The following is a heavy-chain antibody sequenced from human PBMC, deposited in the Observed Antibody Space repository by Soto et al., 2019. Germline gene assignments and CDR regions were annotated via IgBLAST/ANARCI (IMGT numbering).Heavy chain of an antibody. Sequence: ASVKVSCKASGYTFTSYGFSWARQAPGQGLEWMGWISAYNGDTNYPQKLQARVTMTTETSTSTAYLDLRSLRSDDTAVYYCARSSGTYPPSRYYYGLDVWGQGTTVTVSS. D-gene: IGHD1-26*01. J-gene: IGHJ6*02. CDR1: GYTFTSYG. CDR3: ARSSGTYPPSRYYYGLDV. V-gene: IGHV1-18*01. CDR2: ISAYNGDT.